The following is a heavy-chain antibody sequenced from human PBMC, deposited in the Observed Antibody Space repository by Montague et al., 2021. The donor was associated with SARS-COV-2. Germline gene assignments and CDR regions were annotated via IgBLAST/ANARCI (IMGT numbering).Heavy chain of an antibody. V-gene: IGHV4-59*02. CDR1: GDSVSHDF. Sequence: SETRSLTCTVSGDSVSHDFWTWIRQPPGKGLEWIGYVYYSRSSSYNPSLRGRVSIAVDTSKNQFSLRLSTVTAADTAIYYCVRDPAPSGSGTFYDYWGQGTPVAVSS. CDR2: VYYSRSS. J-gene: IGHJ4*02. CDR3: VRDPAPSGSGTFYDY. D-gene: IGHD1-26*01.